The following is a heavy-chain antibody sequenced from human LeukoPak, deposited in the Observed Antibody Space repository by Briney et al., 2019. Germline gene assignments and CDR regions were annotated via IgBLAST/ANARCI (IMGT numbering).Heavy chain of an antibody. CDR3: ARYVYDSSGYYYYYYYMDV. D-gene: IGHD3-22*01. CDR1: GGSFSGYY. Sequence: SETLSLTCAVYGGSFSGYYWSWIRQPPGKGLEWIGEINHSGSSNYNPSLKSRVTISVETSKNQFSLKLGSVTAADTAVYYCARYVYDSSGYYYYYYYMDVWGKGTTVTVSS. CDR2: INHSGSS. V-gene: IGHV4-34*01. J-gene: IGHJ6*03.